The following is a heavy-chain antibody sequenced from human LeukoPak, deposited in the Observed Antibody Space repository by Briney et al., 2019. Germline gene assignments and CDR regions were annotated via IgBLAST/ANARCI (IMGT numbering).Heavy chain of an antibody. J-gene: IGHJ5*02. CDR1: GFTFSSYS. Sequence: GGSLRLSCAASGFTFSSYSMNWVRQAPGKGLEWVSSISSFSSYIHYVDSVKGRFTISRDNAKNSLYLQMNSLRAEDTAVYYCAKDAYSSSPRWFDPWGQGTLVTVSS. CDR2: ISSFSSYI. CDR3: AKDAYSSSPRWFDP. D-gene: IGHD6-13*01. V-gene: IGHV3-21*04.